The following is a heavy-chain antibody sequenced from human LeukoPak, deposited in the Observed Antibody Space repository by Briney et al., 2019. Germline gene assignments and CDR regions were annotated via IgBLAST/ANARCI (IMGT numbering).Heavy chain of an antibody. CDR3: ARAQGPPYYYGSGSPYFDY. CDR1: GGSISSYY. CDR2: IYYSGST. J-gene: IGHJ4*02. Sequence: SETLSLTCTVSGGSISSYYWSWIRQPPGKGLEWIGYIYYSGSTNYNPSLKSRVTISVDTSKNQFSLKLSSVTAADTAVYYCARAQGPPYYYGSGSPYFDYWGQGTLVTVSS. V-gene: IGHV4-59*01. D-gene: IGHD3-10*01.